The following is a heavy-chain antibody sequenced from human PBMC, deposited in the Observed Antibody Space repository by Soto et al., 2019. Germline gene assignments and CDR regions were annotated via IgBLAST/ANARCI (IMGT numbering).Heavy chain of an antibody. CDR1: GFTFSSYA. CDR3: AMSQLLSGLFSN. D-gene: IGHD2-2*01. J-gene: IGHJ4*02. CDR2: ISGSGGST. V-gene: IGHV3-23*01. Sequence: GSLRLSCAASGFTFSSYAMSWVRQAPGKGLEWVSAISGSGGSTYYADSVKGRFTISRDNSKNTLYLQMNSLRAEDTAVYYCAMSQLLSGLFSNWGQGTLVTVSS.